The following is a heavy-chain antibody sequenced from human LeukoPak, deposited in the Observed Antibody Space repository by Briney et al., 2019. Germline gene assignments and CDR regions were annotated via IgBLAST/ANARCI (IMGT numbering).Heavy chain of an antibody. Sequence: ASVKVSCKASGYTFTGYYMHWVRQAPEKGLEGMGWINPNSGGTNYAQKLQGGVTMTRDTSISTAYMELSRLRSDDTAVYYCARSNYYGSGSYSPLEYYYYYMDVWGKGTTVTISS. CDR3: ARSNYYGSGSYSPLEYYYYYMDV. CDR1: GYTFTGYY. D-gene: IGHD3-10*01. V-gene: IGHV1-2*02. J-gene: IGHJ6*03. CDR2: INPNSGGT.